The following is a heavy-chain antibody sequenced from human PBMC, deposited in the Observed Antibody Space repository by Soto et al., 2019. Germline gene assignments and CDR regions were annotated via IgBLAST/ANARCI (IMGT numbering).Heavy chain of an antibody. CDR1: GYIFTTYS. CDR2: INTYNGKT. CDR3: ARGPQTSDF. Sequence: QVQLVQSGAEVKKPGASVKVSCKTSGYIFTTYSIAWVRQAPGQGLEWMGWINTYNGKTHYAQKFQGRVSVTAEPSTGTVYMELRSLTSDDTAVYYWARGPQTSDFWGQGILVTVSS. D-gene: IGHD2-2*01. V-gene: IGHV1-18*04. J-gene: IGHJ4*02.